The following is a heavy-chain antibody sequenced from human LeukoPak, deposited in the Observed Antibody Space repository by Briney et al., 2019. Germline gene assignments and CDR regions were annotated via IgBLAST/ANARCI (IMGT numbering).Heavy chain of an antibody. CDR3: ATVIRKTEYAFDI. CDR1: GYTFTSYD. V-gene: IGHV1-8*01. Sequence: ASVKVSCKASGYTFTSYDINWVRQATGQGLEWMGWMNPNSGNTGYAQKFQGRVTMTRNTSISTAYMELSSLRSEDTAVYYCATVIRKTEYAFDIWGQGTMVTVSS. CDR2: MNPNSGNT. J-gene: IGHJ3*02.